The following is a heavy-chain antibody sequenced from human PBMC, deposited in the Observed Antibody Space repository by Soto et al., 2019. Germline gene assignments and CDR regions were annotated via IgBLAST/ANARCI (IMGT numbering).Heavy chain of an antibody. Sequence: PVGSLRLSCAASGFTFSSYSMNWVRQAPGKGLEWVSSISSSSSYIYYADSVKGRFTISRDNAKNSLYLQMNSLRAEDTAVYYCAREAGVVPADNGYWGQGTLVTVSS. CDR2: ISSSSSYI. CDR1: GFTFSSYS. J-gene: IGHJ4*02. D-gene: IGHD2-2*01. V-gene: IGHV3-21*01. CDR3: AREAGVVPADNGY.